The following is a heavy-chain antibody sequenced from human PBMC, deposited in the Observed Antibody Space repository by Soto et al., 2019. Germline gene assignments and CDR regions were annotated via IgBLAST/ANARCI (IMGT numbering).Heavy chain of an antibody. D-gene: IGHD6-19*01. Sequence: WGSLRLSCVASGFAFTNYGMHWVRQAPGKGLEWVEFISNDGSKKYYADSVKGRFTISRDNSENTVYLQMTSLRPDDTAVFYCARDVAMPSGLGLGYRGKGTLVTASS. CDR2: ISNDGSKK. J-gene: IGHJ4*02. V-gene: IGHV3-30*03. CDR3: ARDVAMPSGLGLGY. CDR1: GFAFTNYG.